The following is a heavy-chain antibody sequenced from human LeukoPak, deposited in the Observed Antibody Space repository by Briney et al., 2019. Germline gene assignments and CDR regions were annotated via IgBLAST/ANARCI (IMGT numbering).Heavy chain of an antibody. CDR2: IYHSGST. D-gene: IGHD5-12*01. CDR3: ARDYEGYYFDY. CDR1: GYSISSGYY. J-gene: IGHJ4*02. Sequence: SETLSLTCTASGYSISSGYYWGWIRQPPGKGLEWIGSIYHSGSTYYNPSPKSRVTITVDTSKNQFSLKLSSVTAADTAVYYCARDYEGYYFDYWGQGTLVTVSS. V-gene: IGHV4-38-2*02.